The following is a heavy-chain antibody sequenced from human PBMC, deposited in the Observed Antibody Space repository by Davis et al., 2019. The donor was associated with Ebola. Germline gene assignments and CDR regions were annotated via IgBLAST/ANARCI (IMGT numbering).Heavy chain of an antibody. Sequence: HTGGSLRLSCAASGFTFSSYWMHWVRQAPGKGLVWVSRINSDGSSTSYADSVKGRFTISRDNAKNSLYLQMNSLRAEDTAVYYCARVGSGYDLGVWGQGTTVTVSS. CDR1: GFTFSSYW. D-gene: IGHD5-12*01. J-gene: IGHJ6*02. CDR2: INSDGSST. CDR3: ARVGSGYDLGV. V-gene: IGHV3-74*01.